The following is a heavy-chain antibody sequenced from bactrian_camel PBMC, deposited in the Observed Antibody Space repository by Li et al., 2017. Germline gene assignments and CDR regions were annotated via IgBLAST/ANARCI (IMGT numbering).Heavy chain of an antibody. Sequence: HVQLVESGGGSVQAGQSLRLSCAVSGYTNSYYCMAWFRRASGKEREGVASIDSDGVATYADSVKGRFTISQDNAKNTLFLQMNSLKPEDTAMYYCAVEGSGAYCSLRALPLGYWDQGTQVTVS. CDR1: GYTNSYYC. J-gene: IGHJ6*01. CDR3: AVEGSGAYCSLRALPLGY. D-gene: IGHD3*01. CDR2: IDSDGVA. V-gene: IGHV3S26*01.